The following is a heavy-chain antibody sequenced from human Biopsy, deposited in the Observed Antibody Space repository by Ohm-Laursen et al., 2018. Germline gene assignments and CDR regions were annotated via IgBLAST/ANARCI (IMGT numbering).Heavy chain of an antibody. Sequence: SVKVSCNASGVTFDTYAFGWVRQAPRQGLEWMGGRIPYFNTIYYARNFQDRAVITADRSARTTDMQLSGLRPDDTAVYYCVGGQRGPPIGVTVPGDAFDLWGPGTMVTVSP. CDR2: RIPYFNTI. V-gene: IGHV1-69*13. D-gene: IGHD2/OR15-2a*01. CDR3: VGGQRGPPIGVTVPGDAFDL. J-gene: IGHJ3*01. CDR1: GVTFDTYA.